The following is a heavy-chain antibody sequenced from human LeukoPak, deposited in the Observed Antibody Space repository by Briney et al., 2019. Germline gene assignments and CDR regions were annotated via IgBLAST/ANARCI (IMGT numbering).Heavy chain of an antibody. Sequence: GGSLRLSCAASGFTFSSYAMHWVRQAPGKGLEWVAVISYDGSNKYYADSVKGRFTISRDNSKNTLYLQMNSLRAEDTAVYYCARDTSAPGSPNAPGFDYWGQGTLVTVSS. D-gene: IGHD2-15*01. CDR2: ISYDGSNK. V-gene: IGHV3-30-3*01. CDR1: GFTFSSYA. J-gene: IGHJ4*02. CDR3: ARDTSAPGSPNAPGFDY.